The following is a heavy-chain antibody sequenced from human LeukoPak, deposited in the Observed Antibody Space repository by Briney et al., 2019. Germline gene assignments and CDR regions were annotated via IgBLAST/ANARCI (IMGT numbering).Heavy chain of an antibody. CDR1: GFTFSSYG. D-gene: IGHD3-22*01. J-gene: IGHJ5*02. CDR2: IRYDGSNK. CDR3: AKGATYYYDSSGYHNWFDP. Sequence: GGSLRLSCAASGFTFSSYGMHWVRQAPGKGLEWVAFIRYDGSNKYYANSVKGRFTISRDNSKNTLYLQMNSLRAEDTAVYYCAKGATYYYDSSGYHNWFDPWGQGTLVTVSS. V-gene: IGHV3-30*02.